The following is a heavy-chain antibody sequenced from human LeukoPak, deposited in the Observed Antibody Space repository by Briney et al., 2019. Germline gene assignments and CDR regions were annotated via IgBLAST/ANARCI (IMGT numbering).Heavy chain of an antibody. Sequence: GGSLRLSCAASGFAFSSYAMSWVRQAPGKGLQWVSAISDNGGSTYYADSVKGRFTISRDKSKNTLYLQMNSLGAEDTAVYYCAKDLGYSSSLPQGDYWGQGTLVTVSS. J-gene: IGHJ4*02. CDR2: ISDNGGST. V-gene: IGHV3-23*01. CDR3: AKDLGYSSSLPQGDY. D-gene: IGHD6-13*01. CDR1: GFAFSSYA.